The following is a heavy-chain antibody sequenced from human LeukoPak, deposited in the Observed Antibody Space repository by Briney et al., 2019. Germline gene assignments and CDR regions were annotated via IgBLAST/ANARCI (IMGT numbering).Heavy chain of an antibody. CDR3: ARTEAFMYYYDSSGP. V-gene: IGHV1-18*01. D-gene: IGHD3-22*01. Sequence: ASVKVSCKASGYTFTSYGISWVRQAPGQGLEWMGWISAYNGNTNYAQKLQGRVTMTTDTSTSTAYMELRSLRSDDTAVYYCARTEAFMYYYDSSGPWDQGTLVTVSP. J-gene: IGHJ5*02. CDR2: ISAYNGNT. CDR1: GYTFTSYG.